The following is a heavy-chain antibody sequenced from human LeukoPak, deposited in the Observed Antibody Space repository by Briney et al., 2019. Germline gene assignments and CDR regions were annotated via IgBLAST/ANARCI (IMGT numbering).Heavy chain of an antibody. J-gene: IGHJ5*02. CDR3: ARGVDDFWSGYSANWFDP. D-gene: IGHD3-3*01. CDR2: IYYSGST. Sequence: SETLSLTCTVSGGSISSYYWSWIRQPPGKGLEWIGYIYYSGSTNYNPSLKSRVTISVDTSKNQFSLKLSSVTAADTAVYYCARGVDDFWSGYSANWFDPWGRGTLVTVSS. V-gene: IGHV4-59*01. CDR1: GGSISSYY.